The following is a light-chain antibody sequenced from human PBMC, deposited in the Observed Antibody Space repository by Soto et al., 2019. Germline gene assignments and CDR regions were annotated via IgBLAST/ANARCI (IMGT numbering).Light chain of an antibody. CDR3: QQYTTYPTGT. CDR2: KAS. CDR1: QSISSW. V-gene: IGKV1-5*03. Sequence: DIQMTQSPSTLSASLGDRVTITCRASQSISSWLAWYQQKPGKAPKLLIAKASSLESGVPSRFSGTGSGTEYNLTISRLQPDDNETYYCQQYTTYPTGTFGQATTVEIK. J-gene: IGKJ1*01.